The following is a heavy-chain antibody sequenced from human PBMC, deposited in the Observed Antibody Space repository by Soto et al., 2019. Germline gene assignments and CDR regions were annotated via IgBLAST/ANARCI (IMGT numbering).Heavy chain of an antibody. V-gene: IGHV3-48*01. CDR1: GFTFSSYS. D-gene: IGHD3-22*01. J-gene: IGHJ4*02. Sequence: EVQLVESGGGLVQPGGSLRLSCAASGFTFSSYSMNWVSQAPGQGLEWVSYISSSSSTKYYADSVKGRFTISRDNAKNSLYLQMNSLRAEDTAVYYCARDPLPTGTDYDRPTSVYFDYWGQGTLVTVSS. CDR2: ISSSSSTK. CDR3: ARDPLPTGTDYDRPTSVYFDY.